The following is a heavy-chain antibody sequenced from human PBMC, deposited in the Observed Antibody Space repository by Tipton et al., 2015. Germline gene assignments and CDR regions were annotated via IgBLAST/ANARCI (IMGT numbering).Heavy chain of an antibody. V-gene: IGHV3-30*18. CDR2: ISYDGSKK. J-gene: IGHJ3*02. CDR3: AKEYNSDTSAYHHDALHI. Sequence: SLRLSCAASGFTFSSYGMHWVRQAPGKGLEWVAVISYDGSKKYYADSVKGRFTISRDNSENTLYLQMNSLRAEDTAVYYCAKEYNSDTSAYHHDALHIWGQGTMVTVSS. D-gene: IGHD3-22*01. CDR1: GFTFSSYG.